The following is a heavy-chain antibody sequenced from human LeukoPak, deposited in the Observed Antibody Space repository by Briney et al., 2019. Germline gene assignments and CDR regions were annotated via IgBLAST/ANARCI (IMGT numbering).Heavy chain of an antibody. V-gene: IGHV4-59*08. CDR2: IYYSGTT. J-gene: IGHJ6*02. CDR1: GGSISPYY. CDR3: ARRNIVVVPAETDYYYYYGMDV. D-gene: IGHD2-2*01. Sequence: SETLSLTCSVSGGSISPYYWTWIRQPPGKGLEWIGDIYYSGTTNYNPSLKSRVTMSVDTSKNQFSLSLSSVTAADTAVYYCARRNIVVVPAETDYYYYYGMDVWGQGTTVTVSS.